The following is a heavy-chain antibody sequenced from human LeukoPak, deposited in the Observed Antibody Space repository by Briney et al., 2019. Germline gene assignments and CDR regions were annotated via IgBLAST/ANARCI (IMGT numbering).Heavy chain of an antibody. V-gene: IGHV4-61*01. CDR3: ARLTNYGSGNYYNDY. CDR1: GGSISSSSYY. CDR2: IYYSGST. J-gene: IGHJ4*02. Sequence: PSETLSLTCTVSGGSISSSSYYWSWIRQPPGKGLEWIGYIYYSGSTNYNPSLKSRVTFSVDTSKNQFSLKLSSVTAADTAVYYCARLTNYGSGNYYNDYWGQGTLVTVSS. D-gene: IGHD3-10*01.